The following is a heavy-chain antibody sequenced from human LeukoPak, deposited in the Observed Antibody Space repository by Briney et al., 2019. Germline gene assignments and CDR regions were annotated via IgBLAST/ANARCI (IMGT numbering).Heavy chain of an antibody. J-gene: IGHJ5*02. D-gene: IGHD2-2*01. CDR1: GSIFSGHL. CDR2: IAYEGSEK. CDR3: AREGDRHCTFCS. Sequence: GSLRLSCAASGSIFSGHLLHWVRQAPGKGLEWVAVIAYEGSEKYHADSVKGRFAISRDNSDHTVYLQMNSLRPEDPAVYYCAREGDRHCTFCSWGRGTLVTVSS. V-gene: IGHV3-30*01.